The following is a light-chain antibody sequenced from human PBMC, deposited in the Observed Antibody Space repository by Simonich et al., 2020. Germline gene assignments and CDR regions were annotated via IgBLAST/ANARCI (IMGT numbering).Light chain of an antibody. J-gene: IGLJ2*01. CDR3: LLSYSGARLVV. Sequence: QALLTQEPSLTLSPGGPVTLTCGSSTGAVTSGHYPSWFQQKPAQAPRTLIYDPTNKHSWTPARFSGSLLGGKAALTLSGAQPEDEAEYYCLLSYSGARLVVFGGGTKLTVL. V-gene: IGLV7-46*01. CDR1: TGAVTSGHY. CDR2: DPT.